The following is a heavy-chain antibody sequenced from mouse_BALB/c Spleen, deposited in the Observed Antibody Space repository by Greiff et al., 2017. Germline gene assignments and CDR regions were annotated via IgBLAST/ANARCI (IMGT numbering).Heavy chain of an antibody. D-gene: IGHD4-1*01. CDR3: ARDRVTGTWAMDY. CDR2: IWAGGST. Sequence: QVTLKESGPGLVAPSQSLSITCTVSGFSLTSYGVHWVRQPPGKGLEWLGVIWAGGSTNYNSALMSRLSISKDNSKSQVFLKMNSLQTDDTAMYYCARDRVTGTWAMDYWGQGTSVTVSS. J-gene: IGHJ4*01. V-gene: IGHV2-9*02. CDR1: GFSLTSYG.